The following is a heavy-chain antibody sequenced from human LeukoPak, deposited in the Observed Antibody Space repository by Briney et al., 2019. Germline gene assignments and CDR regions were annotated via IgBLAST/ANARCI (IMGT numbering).Heavy chain of an antibody. J-gene: IGHJ4*02. CDR3: ARGELVFDN. D-gene: IGHD1-26*01. CDR2: IHHSGST. Sequence: SETLSLTCAVYGGSFSGYYWSWIRQHPGKGLEWIGYIHHSGSTFYNPSLKSRFTISVDTSKNQFSLKLTSVTAADTAFYYCARGELVFDNWGQGTLVTVSS. V-gene: IGHV4-34*09. CDR1: GGSFSGYY.